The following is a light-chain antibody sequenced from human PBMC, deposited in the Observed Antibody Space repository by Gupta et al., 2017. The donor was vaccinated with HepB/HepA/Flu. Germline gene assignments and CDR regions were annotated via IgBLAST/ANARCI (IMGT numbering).Light chain of an antibody. CDR1: QSIADY. V-gene: IGKV1-39*01. Sequence: DIQMTQSPSSLSASVGDRVSITCRASQSIADYLNWYQQKPGKAPKVLIYAASRLQSGVPSRFSGSGSGTDFTLTITRRQPEDFATYYCQQRDSTSCNFGQGTKLDIE. CDR3: QQRDSTSCN. J-gene: IGKJ2*02. CDR2: AAS.